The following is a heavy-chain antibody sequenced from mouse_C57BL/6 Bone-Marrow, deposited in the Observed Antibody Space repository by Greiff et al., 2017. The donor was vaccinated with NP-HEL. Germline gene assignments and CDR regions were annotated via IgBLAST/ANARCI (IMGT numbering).Heavy chain of an antibody. V-gene: IGHV5-17*01. Sequence: DVMLVESGGGLVKPGGSLKLSCAASGFTFSDYGMHWVRQAPEKGLEWVAYISSGGSTIYYADTVTGRFPISRDTAKNTLILLKTSLRTEDTAVYCGAHCGSSDWYFDVWGTGTTVTVSS. CDR3: AHCGSSDWYFDV. D-gene: IGHD1-1*01. CDR2: ISSGGSTI. J-gene: IGHJ1*03. CDR1: GFTFSDYG.